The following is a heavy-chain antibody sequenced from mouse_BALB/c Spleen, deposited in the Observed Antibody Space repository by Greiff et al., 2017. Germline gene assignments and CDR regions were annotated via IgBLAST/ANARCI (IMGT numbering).Heavy chain of an antibody. Sequence: EVKLVESGGGLVQPGGSRKLSCAASGFTFSDYGMAWVRQAPGKGPEWVAFISNLAYSIYYADTVTGRFTISRENAKNTLYLEMSSLRSEDTAMYYCARDGGFSWFAYWGQGTTLTVSS. CDR1: GFTFSDYG. J-gene: IGHJ2*01. CDR2: ISNLAYSI. CDR3: ARDGGFSWFAY. D-gene: IGHD2-2*01. V-gene: IGHV5-15*02.